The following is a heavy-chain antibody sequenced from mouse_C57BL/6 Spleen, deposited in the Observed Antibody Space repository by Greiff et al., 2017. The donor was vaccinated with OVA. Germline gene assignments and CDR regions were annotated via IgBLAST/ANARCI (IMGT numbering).Heavy chain of an antibody. J-gene: IGHJ4*01. D-gene: IGHD3-2*02. CDR2: IYPSDSET. CDR1: GYTFTSYW. Sequence: VQLQQPGAELVRPGSSVKLSCKASGYTFTSYWMDWVKQRPGQGLEWIGNIYPSDSETHYNQKFKDKATLPVDKSSSTAYMQLSSLTSEDSAVYYCARGRQLMLRPYAMDYWGQGTSVTGSS. CDR3: ARGRQLMLRPYAMDY. V-gene: IGHV1-61*01.